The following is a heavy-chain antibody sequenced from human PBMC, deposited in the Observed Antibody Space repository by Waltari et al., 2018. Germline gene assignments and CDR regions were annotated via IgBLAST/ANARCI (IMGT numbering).Heavy chain of an antibody. CDR1: GGSIRSSSYY. CDR2: IYYSGST. J-gene: IGHJ4*02. V-gene: IGHV4-39*07. D-gene: IGHD1-26*01. Sequence: QLQLQESGPGLVKPSETLSLTCTVSGGSIRSSSYYWGWIRQPPGKGLEWIGSIYYSGSTYYNPSLKMRVTISVDTAKNQFSLKLSSVTAADTAVYYCANGGSTDFIIDYWGQGTLVTVSS. CDR3: ANGGSTDFIIDY.